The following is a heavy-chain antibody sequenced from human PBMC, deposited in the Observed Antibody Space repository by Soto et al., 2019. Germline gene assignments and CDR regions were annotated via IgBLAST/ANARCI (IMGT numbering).Heavy chain of an antibody. D-gene: IGHD4-17*01. V-gene: IGHV4-34*01. J-gene: IGHJ6*03. Sequence: QVQLQQWGAGLLKPSETLSLTCAVYGGSFSGYYWCCFRQPPGKGLEWIGEINHSGSTDYNPSLQMRLSISVHTSKSLFSLKLGSVPAADTAMYDCATVSVTVNKILFYDMDVWGKGTTVTVSS. CDR1: GGSFSGYY. CDR3: ATVSVTVNKILFYDMDV. CDR2: INHSGST.